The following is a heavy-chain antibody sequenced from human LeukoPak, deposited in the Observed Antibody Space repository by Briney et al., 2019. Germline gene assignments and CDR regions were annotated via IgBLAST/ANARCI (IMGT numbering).Heavy chain of an antibody. CDR1: GGSFSGYY. V-gene: IGHV4-34*01. CDR2: INHSGST. J-gene: IGHJ5*02. D-gene: IGHD3-10*01. Sequence: SETLPLTCAVYGGSFSGYYWSWIRQPPGKGLEWIGEINHSGSTNYNPSLKSRVTISVDTSKNQFSLKLSSVTAADTAVYYCARGIAGGSGSYVWFDPWGQGTLSPSPQ. CDR3: ARGIAGGSGSYVWFDP.